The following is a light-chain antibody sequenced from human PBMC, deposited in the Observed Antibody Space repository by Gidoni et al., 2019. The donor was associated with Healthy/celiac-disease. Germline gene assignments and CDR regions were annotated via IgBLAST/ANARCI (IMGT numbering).Light chain of an antibody. J-gene: IGKJ4*01. V-gene: IGKV3-20*01. CDR1: QSVSSSY. Sequence: EIVLTQSPGTLSLSPGERATLSCRASQSVSSSYLAWYQQKPGQAPRLLIYGASSRATGIPDRFSGSGSGTDFTLTISRLEPEDFAVYYCQQYGSSPPLTFGRXTKVEIK. CDR3: QQYGSSPPLT. CDR2: GAS.